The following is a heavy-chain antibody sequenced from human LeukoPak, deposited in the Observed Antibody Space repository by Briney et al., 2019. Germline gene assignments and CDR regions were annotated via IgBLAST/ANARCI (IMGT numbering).Heavy chain of an antibody. CDR1: GYTLTELS. CDR2: FDPEDGET. V-gene: IGHV1-24*01. Sequence: ASVKVSCKVSGYTLTELSMHWVRQAPGKGLEWMGGFDPEDGETIYAQKFQGRVTMTEDTSTDTAYMELSSLRSEDTAVYYCATDGDLWSSTFDAFDIWGQGTMVTVSS. CDR3: ATDGDLWSSTFDAFDI. J-gene: IGHJ3*02. D-gene: IGHD3-10*01.